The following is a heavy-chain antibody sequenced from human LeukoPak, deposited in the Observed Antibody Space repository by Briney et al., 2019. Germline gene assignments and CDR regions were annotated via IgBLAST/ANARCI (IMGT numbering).Heavy chain of an antibody. Sequence: GASVTVSFTASGSTFTGYYMHWVRQAPGQGLEWMGWINPNSGGTNYAQKFQGRVTMTRDTSISTAYMELSRLRSDDTAVYYCAREAFLDTAMVRDYYGMDVWGQGTTVTVSS. J-gene: IGHJ6*02. V-gene: IGHV1-2*02. CDR1: GSTFTGYY. D-gene: IGHD5-18*01. CDR3: AREAFLDTAMVRDYYGMDV. CDR2: INPNSGGT.